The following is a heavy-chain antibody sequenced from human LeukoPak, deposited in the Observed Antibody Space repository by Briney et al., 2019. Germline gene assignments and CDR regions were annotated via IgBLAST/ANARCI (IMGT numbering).Heavy chain of an antibody. CDR3: AKGGHCPALCTAQIAVAGYNVN. J-gene: IGHJ4*02. D-gene: IGHD6-19*01. CDR2: INYNGDTK. Sequence: PGGPLRLSCAASGFTLSIYTMNWVRQAPGKGLEWVSVINYNGDTKYYADSVQGRFTISRDNSKNTVYLQMNSLRAEDTAIYYCAKGGHCPALCTAQIAVAGYNVNWGQGTLVTVSS. V-gene: IGHV3-23*01. CDR1: GFTLSIYT.